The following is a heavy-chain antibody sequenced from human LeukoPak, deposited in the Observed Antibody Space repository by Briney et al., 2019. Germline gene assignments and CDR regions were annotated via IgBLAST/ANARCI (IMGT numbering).Heavy chain of an antibody. D-gene: IGHD3-10*01. J-gene: IGHJ4*02. CDR1: GFTFDDYA. Sequence: GGSLRLSCAASGFTFDDYAMHWVRQAPGKGLEWVSLISWDGGSTYYGDSVKGRFTISRDNSKNSLYLQMNSLRAEDTALYYCARNGLWFGENYFDYWGQGTLVTVSS. CDR3: ARNGLWFGENYFDY. V-gene: IGHV3-43D*03. CDR2: ISWDGGST.